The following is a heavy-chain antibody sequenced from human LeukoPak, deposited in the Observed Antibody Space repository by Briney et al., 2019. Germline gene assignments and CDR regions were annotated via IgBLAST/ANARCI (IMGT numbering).Heavy chain of an antibody. D-gene: IGHD3-3*01. Sequence: PSETLYLTCAVSGYSISSGYYWGWIRQPPGKGLEWIGSIYHSGSTYYNPSLKSRVTISVDTSKNQFSLKLSSVTAADTAVYYCARLYDFWSGYSYYWGQGTLVTVSS. CDR2: IYHSGST. J-gene: IGHJ4*02. CDR1: GYSISSGYY. V-gene: IGHV4-38-2*01. CDR3: ARLYDFWSGYSYY.